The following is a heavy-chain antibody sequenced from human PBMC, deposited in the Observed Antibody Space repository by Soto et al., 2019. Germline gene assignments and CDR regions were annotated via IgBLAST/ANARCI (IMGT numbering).Heavy chain of an antibody. CDR1: GGTFSSYA. D-gene: IGHD6-6*01. CDR3: ARDVIAARPPDDLGIDV. CDR2: IIPIFGTA. V-gene: IGHV1-69*12. J-gene: IGHJ6*02. Sequence: QVQLVQSGAEVKKPGSSVKVSCKASGGTFSSYAISWVRQAPGQGLDGMGGIIPIFGTANYAQKLQGRFTITADESTSTAYMELISLGSGDMALYYLARDVIAARPPDDLGIDVWGQGTMVTVSS.